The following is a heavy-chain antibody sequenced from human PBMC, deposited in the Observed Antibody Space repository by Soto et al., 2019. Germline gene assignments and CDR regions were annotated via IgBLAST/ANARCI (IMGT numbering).Heavy chain of an antibody. CDR2: MNPNSGNT. CDR1: GYTFTSYD. V-gene: IGHV1-8*01. D-gene: IGHD2-21*02. Sequence: QVQLVQSGAEVKKPGASVKVSCKASGYTFTSYDINWVREATGQGLEWMGWMNPNSGNTGYAQKFQGRVTMTRNTSLSTAYMELSSLRSEDTAVYYCARTGGNSDYYYYGMDVWGQGTTVTVSS. CDR3: ARTGGNSDYYYYGMDV. J-gene: IGHJ6*02.